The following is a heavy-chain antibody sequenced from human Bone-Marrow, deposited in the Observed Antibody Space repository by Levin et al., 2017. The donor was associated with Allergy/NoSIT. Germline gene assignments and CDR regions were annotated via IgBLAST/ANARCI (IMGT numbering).Heavy chain of an antibody. CDR3: ARIGNSFGP. CDR1: GDSISSGDFY. Sequence: SQTLSLTCVVSGDSISSGDFYWSWIRQTPSRGLEWLGHIEYSGDTYYNPSLESRITISVDTSKNQFSLRVRSVTVADTAMYFCARIGNSFGPWGQGILVTVSS. J-gene: IGHJ5*02. V-gene: IGHV4-30-4*01. CDR2: IEYSGDT.